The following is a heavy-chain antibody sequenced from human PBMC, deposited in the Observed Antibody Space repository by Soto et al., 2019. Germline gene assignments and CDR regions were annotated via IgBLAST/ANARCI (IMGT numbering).Heavy chain of an antibody. D-gene: IGHD3-22*01. CDR2: IYYSGST. Sequence: SETLSITCTVSDGSISSGGYYCSWIRQHPGKGLEWIGYIYYSGSTYYNPSLKSRVTISVDTSKNQFSLKLSSVTAADTAVYYCASKTYYYDSSGYYLDYYFDYWGQGNLVTVSS. J-gene: IGHJ4*02. V-gene: IGHV4-31*03. CDR3: ASKTYYYDSSGYYLDYYFDY. CDR1: DGSISSGGYY.